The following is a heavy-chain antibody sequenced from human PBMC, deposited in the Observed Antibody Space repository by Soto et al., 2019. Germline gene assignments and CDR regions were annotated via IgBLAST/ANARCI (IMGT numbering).Heavy chain of an antibody. Sequence: ASVKVSCKASGFTFTSSAMQWVRQARGQRLEWIGWIVVGSGNTNYAQKFQERVTITRDMCTSTAYMELSSLRSEDTAVYYCARDLMHDYVPFDYWGQGTLVTVSS. CDR3: ARDLMHDYVPFDY. D-gene: IGHD4-17*01. V-gene: IGHV1-58*02. CDR2: IVVGSGNT. J-gene: IGHJ4*02. CDR1: GFTFTSSA.